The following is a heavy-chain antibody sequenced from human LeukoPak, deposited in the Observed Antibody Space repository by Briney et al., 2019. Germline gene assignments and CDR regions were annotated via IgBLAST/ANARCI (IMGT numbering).Heavy chain of an antibody. Sequence: GGSLRHSCAASGFTFSSYSMNWVRQAPGKGLEWVSSISSSSSYIYYADSVKGRFTISRDNAKNSLYLQMNSLRAEDTAVYYCARDAGRPYSSSSDVDYWGQGTLVTVSS. V-gene: IGHV3-21*01. J-gene: IGHJ4*02. CDR2: ISSSSSYI. CDR3: ARDAGRPYSSSSDVDY. CDR1: GFTFSSYS. D-gene: IGHD6-6*01.